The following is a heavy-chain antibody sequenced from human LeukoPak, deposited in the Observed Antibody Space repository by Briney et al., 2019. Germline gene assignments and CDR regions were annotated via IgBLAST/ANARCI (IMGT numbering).Heavy chain of an antibody. Sequence: PAETLSLTCTVSGGSFSNYYWNWIRQPPGKGLEWIGDIYYTGGTNYYASLKSGVTMSVGTYKNKFFLQLRSVMRVDAAVYYCARNLIPEQLVLHFWGQGTLVTVPS. CDR3: ARNLIPEQLVLHF. CDR2: IYYTGGT. V-gene: IGHV4-59*01. CDR1: GGSFSNYY. J-gene: IGHJ4*02. D-gene: IGHD6-13*01.